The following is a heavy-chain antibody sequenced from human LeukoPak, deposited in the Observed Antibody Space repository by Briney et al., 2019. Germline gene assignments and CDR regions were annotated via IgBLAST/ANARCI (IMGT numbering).Heavy chain of an antibody. D-gene: IGHD3-22*01. CDR1: GGSISNYF. CDR3: ARVTGYMIEDYFDY. Sequence: SETLSLTCAVSGGSISNYFWGWIRQPPGRGLQWIGYMYYRGSTNYNPSFKSRVTISVGPSKNQFSLKLRSVTAADTAMYYCARVTGYMIEDYFDYWGQGTLVTVSS. CDR2: MYYRGST. J-gene: IGHJ4*02. V-gene: IGHV4-59*01.